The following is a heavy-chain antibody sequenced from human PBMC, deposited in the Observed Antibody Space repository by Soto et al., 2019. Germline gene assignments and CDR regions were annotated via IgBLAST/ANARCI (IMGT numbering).Heavy chain of an antibody. V-gene: IGHV4-59*08. J-gene: IGHJ4*02. D-gene: IGHD2-15*01. CDR1: GGSISSYY. CDR2: IYYSGST. CDR3: ARRYCSGGSCYSDY. Sequence: QVQLQESGPGLVKPSETLSLTCTVSGGSISSYYWSWIRQPPGKGLEWIGYIYYSGSTNYNPSLKSRVTISVDTSKNQFSLKLSSVTAADTAVYYCARRYCSGGSCYSDYWGQGTLVTVSS.